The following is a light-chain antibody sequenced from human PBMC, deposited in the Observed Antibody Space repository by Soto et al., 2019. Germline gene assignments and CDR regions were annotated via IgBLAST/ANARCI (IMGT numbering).Light chain of an antibody. CDR1: SSDVVAYNY. CDR3: TSHAGTINCPDI. Sequence: QSVLAQPPSASGSPGQSVTISFTGTSSDVVAYNYVSWYQHHPGKAPKLLVYEVNKRPSGVPDRFSGSKSGNTASLTVSGLQAEDEADYYCTSHAGTINCPDIFGTGTKVTVL. J-gene: IGLJ1*01. CDR2: EVN. V-gene: IGLV2-8*01.